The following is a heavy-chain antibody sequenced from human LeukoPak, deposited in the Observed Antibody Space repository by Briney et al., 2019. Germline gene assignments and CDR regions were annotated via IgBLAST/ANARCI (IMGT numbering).Heavy chain of an antibody. CDR1: GGSVSSVGYY. Sequence: PSETLSLTCTVSGGSVSSVGYYWSWIRQPPGKGLVWLGEINHSGSTNYNPSLKSRVTISVDTSKNQFSLKLSSVTAADTAVYYCARDSTIYDSSGYRRYFDYWGQGTLVTVSS. D-gene: IGHD3-22*01. V-gene: IGHV4-61*08. J-gene: IGHJ4*02. CDR2: INHSGST. CDR3: ARDSTIYDSSGYRRYFDY.